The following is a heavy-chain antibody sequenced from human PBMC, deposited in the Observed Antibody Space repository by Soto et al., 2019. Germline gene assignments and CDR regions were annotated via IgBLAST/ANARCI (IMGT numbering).Heavy chain of an antibody. CDR2: INAGNGNT. CDR1: GYTFTSYA. CDR3: ARGLAAAAGTTYFDD. J-gene: IGHJ4*02. D-gene: IGHD6-13*01. V-gene: IGHV1-3*01. Sequence: ASVKVSCKASGYTFTSYAMHWVRQAPGQRLEWMGWINAGNGNTKYSQKFQGRVTITRDTSASTAYMELSSLRSEDTAVYYCARGLAAAAGTTYFDDWGQRTPVTVSS.